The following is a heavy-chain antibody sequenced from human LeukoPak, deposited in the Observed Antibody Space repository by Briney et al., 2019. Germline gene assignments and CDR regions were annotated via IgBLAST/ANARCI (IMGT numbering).Heavy chain of an antibody. CDR2: IRSKAYGGTT. CDR1: GFTFGDYG. CDR3: TGSFGELSFFAH. J-gene: IGHJ4*02. D-gene: IGHD3-10*01. Sequence: GGSLRLSCTASGFTFGDYGMSWVRQAPGKGLEWVGFIRSKAYGGTTEYAASVKGRFTISRDDSKSIAYLQVNSLKTEDTAVYYCTGSFGELSFFAHWGQGTLVSVSS. V-gene: IGHV3-49*04.